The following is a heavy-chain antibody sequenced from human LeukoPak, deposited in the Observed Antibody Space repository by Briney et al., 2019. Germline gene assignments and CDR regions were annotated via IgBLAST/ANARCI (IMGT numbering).Heavy chain of an antibody. CDR3: ARGGYSFDY. D-gene: IGHD5-12*01. V-gene: IGHV3-48*04. J-gene: IGHJ4*02. CDR2: LNGSGSNK. CDR1: GFSLSAYS. Sequence: PGGSLRLSCAAYGFSLSAYSMSWVRQAPGKGLEWLSSLNGSGSNKHFVDSVKGRFTVSRDTAKNSLYLQMNSLRVEDKAVYYCARGGYSFDYLGQGTLVTASS.